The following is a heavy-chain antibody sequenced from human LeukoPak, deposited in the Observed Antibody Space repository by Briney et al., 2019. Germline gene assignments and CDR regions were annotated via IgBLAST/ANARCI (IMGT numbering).Heavy chain of an antibody. Sequence: ASVKVSCKASGYTFTSYGSSWARQAPGQGLEWMGWISAYNGNTNYAQKLQGRVTMTTDTSTSTAYMELRSLRSDDTAVYYCARATQDTANESANWFDPWGQGTLVTVSS. CDR2: ISAYNGNT. D-gene: IGHD5-18*01. CDR3: ARATQDTANESANWFDP. J-gene: IGHJ5*02. CDR1: GYTFTSYG. V-gene: IGHV1-18*01.